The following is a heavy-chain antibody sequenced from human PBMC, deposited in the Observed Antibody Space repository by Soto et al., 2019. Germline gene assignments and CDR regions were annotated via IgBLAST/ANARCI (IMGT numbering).Heavy chain of an antibody. Sequence: ESSVKVSCKAVGYSFTNYGVSWVRQAPGQGLEWMGWITVYNGNTHYAQNLQGRVTMTTDTSTSTAHMELWSLGSDDTAVYYCARSYSYGSYWYFDYWGQGALVTVSS. V-gene: IGHV1-18*04. CDR2: ITVYNGNT. CDR3: ARSYSYGSYWYFDY. CDR1: GYSFTNYG. D-gene: IGHD5-18*01. J-gene: IGHJ4*02.